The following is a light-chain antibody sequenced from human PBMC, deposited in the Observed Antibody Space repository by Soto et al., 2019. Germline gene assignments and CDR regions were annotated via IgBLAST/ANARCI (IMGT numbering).Light chain of an antibody. CDR3: QQSASTPPT. J-gene: IGKJ4*01. Sequence: DIQMTQSPSSLSASVGDRVTITCRASQSISSHLNWYQQKPGKAPKLLIYDASSLQSGVPSRFSGSGSGTAFTLTISSLQPEDFATYYCQQSASTPPTFGGGTRWRSN. CDR1: QSISSH. CDR2: DAS. V-gene: IGKV1-39*01.